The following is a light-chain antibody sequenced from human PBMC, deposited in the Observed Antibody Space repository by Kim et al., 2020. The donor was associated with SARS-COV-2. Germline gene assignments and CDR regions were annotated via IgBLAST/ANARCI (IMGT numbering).Light chain of an antibody. CDR1: QDISNS. J-gene: IGKJ2*01. CDR2: GAS. CDR3: QNYHSAPYT. V-gene: IGKV1-27*01. Sequence: SASVGDRVTITCRASQDISNSLAWYQQKPGKAPKLLIYGASTLHSGVPSRLSGSGSGTDLTLTISSLQPEDVATYHCQNYHSAPYTFGQGTKLEI.